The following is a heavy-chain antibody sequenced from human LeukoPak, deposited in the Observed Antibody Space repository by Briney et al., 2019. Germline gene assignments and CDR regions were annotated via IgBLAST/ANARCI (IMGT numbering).Heavy chain of an antibody. V-gene: IGHV4-59*01. D-gene: IGHD2-15*01. J-gene: IGHJ4*02. CDR1: GGSLSSYY. Sequence: SETLSLTCTVSGGSLSSYYWSWIRQPPGKRLEWIGYIYYSGSTNYNPSLKSRVPISVDTSKNQFSLKLSSVTAADTAVYYCARVGRYCSGGSCCEGFDYWGQGTLVTVSS. CDR3: ARVGRYCSGGSCCEGFDY. CDR2: IYYSGST.